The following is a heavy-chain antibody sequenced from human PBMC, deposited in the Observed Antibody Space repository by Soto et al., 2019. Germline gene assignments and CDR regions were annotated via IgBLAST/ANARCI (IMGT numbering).Heavy chain of an antibody. J-gene: IGHJ6*02. V-gene: IGHV1-46*01. CDR2: INPSGGST. Sequence: ASVKVSCKASGYTFTSYYMHWVRQAPGQGLEWMGIINPSGGSTSYAQKFQGRVTMTRDTSTSTVYMELSSLRSEDTAVYYCARVDYGILTGYSGGMDVWGQGTTVTVSS. CDR3: ARVDYGILTGYSGGMDV. CDR1: GYTFTSYY. D-gene: IGHD3-9*01.